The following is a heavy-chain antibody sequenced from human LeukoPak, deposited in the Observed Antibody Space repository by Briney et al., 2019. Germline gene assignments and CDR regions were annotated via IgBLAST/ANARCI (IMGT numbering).Heavy chain of an antibody. CDR2: ISAYNGNT. D-gene: IGHD3-3*01. J-gene: IGHJ6*03. CDR1: GYTFTSYG. Sequence: GASVKVSCKASGYTFTSYGISWVRQAPGQGLEWVGWISAYNGNTNYAQKLQGRVTMTTDTSTSTAYMELRSLRSDDTAVYYCARVQPSTYYDFWSDYGYYYMDVWGKGTTVTVSS. CDR3: ARVQPSTYYDFWSDYGYYYMDV. V-gene: IGHV1-18*01.